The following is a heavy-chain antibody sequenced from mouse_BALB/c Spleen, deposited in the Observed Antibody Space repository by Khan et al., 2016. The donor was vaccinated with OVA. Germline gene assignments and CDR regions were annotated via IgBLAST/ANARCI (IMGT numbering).Heavy chain of an antibody. CDR3: VRVGKFAY. CDR2: ISTNYGDA. D-gene: IGHD4-1*01. CDR1: GYTFTDYA. J-gene: IGHJ3*01. Sequence: QVQLQQSGAELVRPGVSVKISCKASGYTFTDYAMHWVKQRHAKSLEWIGGISTNYGDADYNQKFKGKASMTVDRYPSTVYMDLARLTSEYSAIYYCVRVGKFAYWGQGTLVTVSA. V-gene: IGHV1S137*01.